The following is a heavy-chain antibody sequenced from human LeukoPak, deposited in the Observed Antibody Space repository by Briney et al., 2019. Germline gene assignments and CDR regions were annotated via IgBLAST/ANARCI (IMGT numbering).Heavy chain of an antibody. Sequence: PGRSLRLSCAASGFTFSSYGMHWVRQAPGKGLEWVAVISYDGSNKYYADSVKGRFTISRDNSKNTLYLQVNSLRAEDTAVYYCAKDMAVAGLYWGQGTLVTVSS. V-gene: IGHV3-30*18. J-gene: IGHJ4*02. D-gene: IGHD6-19*01. CDR3: AKDMAVAGLY. CDR1: GFTFSSYG. CDR2: ISYDGSNK.